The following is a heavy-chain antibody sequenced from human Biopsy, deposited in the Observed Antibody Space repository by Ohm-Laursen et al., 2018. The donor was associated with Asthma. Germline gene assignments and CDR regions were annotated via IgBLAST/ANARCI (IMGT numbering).Heavy chain of an antibody. CDR2: IVLGSGDT. Sequence: SVKVSCKVSGFPLTAYTFQWVRQARGLGLEWIGWIVLGSGDTNYAQKFQERVTFTRDMSTSTAPMELRGLRSEDTAVYFCAAGRTSLNGESLIWGQGTLVSVSS. V-gene: IGHV1-58*01. D-gene: IGHD4-17*01. CDR1: GFPLTAYT. J-gene: IGHJ4*02. CDR3: AAGRTSLNGESLI.